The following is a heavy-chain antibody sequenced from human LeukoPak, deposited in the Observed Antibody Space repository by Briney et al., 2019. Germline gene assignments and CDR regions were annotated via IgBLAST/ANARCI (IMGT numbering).Heavy chain of an antibody. CDR3: AREGDSSGWYDLDY. J-gene: IGHJ4*02. CDR2: ISSNGGST. D-gene: IGHD6-19*01. CDR1: GFTFSSYT. V-gene: IGHV3-64*01. Sequence: GGSLRLSCAASGFTFSSYTMHWVRQAPGKGLEYVSSISSNGGSTYYANSVKGRFTISRDNSKNTLYLQMGSLRPEDLAVYYCAREGDSSGWYDLDYWGQGTLVTVSS.